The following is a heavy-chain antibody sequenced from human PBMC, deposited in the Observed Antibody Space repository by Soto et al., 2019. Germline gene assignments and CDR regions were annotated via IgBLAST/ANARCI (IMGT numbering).Heavy chain of an antibody. V-gene: IGHV3-33*01. CDR2: IWYDGSNK. D-gene: IGHD2-2*02. Sequence: GGPLRVSCAAAGFTFSSYGMHWVSKAQGKGLEWVAVIWYDGSNKYYADSVKGRFTISRDNSKNTLYLQMNSLRAEDTAVYYCARDSGCSSTSCYSDYYYGMDVWGQGTTVTVSS. CDR1: GFTFSSYG. J-gene: IGHJ6*02. CDR3: ARDSGCSSTSCYSDYYYGMDV.